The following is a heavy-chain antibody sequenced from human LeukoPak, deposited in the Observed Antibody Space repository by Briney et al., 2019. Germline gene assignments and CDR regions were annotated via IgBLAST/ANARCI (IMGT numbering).Heavy chain of an antibody. D-gene: IGHD2-2*02. Sequence: ASVKVSCKASGYTFTSYGISWVRQAPGQGLEWMGWISAYNGNTNYAQKLQGRVTMTTDTSTSTAYMELRSLRSDDTAVYYCARSYCSSTSCYTVDYWGRGTLVTVSS. CDR1: GYTFTSYG. J-gene: IGHJ4*02. CDR3: ARSYCSSTSCYTVDY. CDR2: ISAYNGNT. V-gene: IGHV1-18*01.